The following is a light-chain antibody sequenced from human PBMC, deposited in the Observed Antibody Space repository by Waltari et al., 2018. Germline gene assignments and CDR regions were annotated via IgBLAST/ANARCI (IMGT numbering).Light chain of an antibody. J-gene: IGLJ3*02. Sequence: QAVVTQPSSLSASPGASASLTCTLRSGVNVVSYNIYWYQQKAGSPPPFLLRYKSVSDKQLGSGVPSRFSGSKDASANIGILLISGLRSEDEADYYCMIWHRGVWVSGGGTQLTVL. CDR1: SGVNVVSYN. CDR3: MIWHRGVWV. V-gene: IGLV5-45*03. CDR2: YKSVSDK.